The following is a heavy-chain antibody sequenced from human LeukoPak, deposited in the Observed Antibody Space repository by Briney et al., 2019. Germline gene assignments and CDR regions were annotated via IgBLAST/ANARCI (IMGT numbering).Heavy chain of an antibody. Sequence: SETLSLTCTVSGGSISTYYWSWFRQPPGKGLEWIGYIYDSGSTNYNPSLKRRVTISVDTSKNQFSLKLSSVTAADTAVYYCARYVATRQDNWFDPWGQGTLVTVSS. CDR2: IYDSGST. V-gene: IGHV4-59*01. D-gene: IGHD5-12*01. J-gene: IGHJ5*02. CDR1: GGSISTYY. CDR3: ARYVATRQDNWFDP.